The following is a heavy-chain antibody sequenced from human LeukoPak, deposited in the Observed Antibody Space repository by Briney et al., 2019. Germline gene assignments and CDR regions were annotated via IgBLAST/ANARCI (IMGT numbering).Heavy chain of an antibody. CDR3: ARFVWGTYRCVDY. CDR2: ISYDGTNP. CDR1: GFTFSTNA. V-gene: IGHV3-30*04. Sequence: PGGSLRLSCAASGFTFSTNAMHWVRRAPGKGLEWVAVISYDGTNPYYADSVKGRFTISRDNSKNTLYLQMNSLRPEDTAVYYCARFVWGTYRCVDYWGQGTLVTVSS. D-gene: IGHD3-16*02. J-gene: IGHJ4*02.